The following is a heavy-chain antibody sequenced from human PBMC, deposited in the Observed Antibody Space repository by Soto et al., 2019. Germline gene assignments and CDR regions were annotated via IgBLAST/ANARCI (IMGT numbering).Heavy chain of an antibody. CDR3: ATGYCSCCSCYLDFQH. J-gene: IGHJ1*01. V-gene: IGHV1-69*02. D-gene: IGHD2-15*01. Sequence: GQVSYKTTARTFPNHNNNWVRQAPGQGLEWMGRIIPILGIANYAQKFQGRVTITADKSTSTAYMELSSLRSEDTAVYYCATGYCSCCSCYLDFQHWGQATLFCFSS. CDR2: IIPILGIA. CDR1: ARTFPNHN.